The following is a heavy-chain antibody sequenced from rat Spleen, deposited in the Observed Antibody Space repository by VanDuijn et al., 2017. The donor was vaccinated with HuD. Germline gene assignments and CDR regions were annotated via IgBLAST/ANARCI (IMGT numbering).Heavy chain of an antibody. D-gene: IGHD1-6*01. Sequence: EVQMVESGGGLVQPGRSLKLSCAASGFTFSNYDMAWVRQAPTKGLEWVASISYGDSSGHSSTYYRDSVKGRFTISRDNAKSTLYLQMDSLRSEDTATYYCATEPGRVRINKGPSGDWGQGVMVTVSS. CDR1: GFTFSNYD. CDR3: ATEPGRVRINKGPSGD. V-gene: IGHV5S23*01. J-gene: IGHJ2*01. CDR2: ISYGDSSGHSST.